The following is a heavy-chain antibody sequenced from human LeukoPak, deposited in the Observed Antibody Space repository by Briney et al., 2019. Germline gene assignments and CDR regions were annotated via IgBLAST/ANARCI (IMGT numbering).Heavy chain of an antibody. V-gene: IGHV3-53*01. CDR1: GFTVNSNY. Sequence: GGSLRLSCAASGFTVNSNYMSWVRRAPGKGLEWVSVIYSGDSTYYADSVKGRFTISRDNSKNTPYLQMNSLRAEDTAVYYCAREGYSYGFYYFDYWGQGTLVTVSS. D-gene: IGHD5-18*01. CDR3: AREGYSYGFYYFDY. J-gene: IGHJ4*02. CDR2: IYSGDST.